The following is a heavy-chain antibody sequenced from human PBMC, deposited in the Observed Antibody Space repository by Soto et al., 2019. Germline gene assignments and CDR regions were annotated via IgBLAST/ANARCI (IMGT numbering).Heavy chain of an antibody. CDR3: ARDQWMVPRGGCD. V-gene: IGHV1-18*01. CDR2: ISGYNGDT. Sequence: QIHLVQSGPEVKKPGASVKVSCKASGYKFTSYGITWVRQAPGQGLEWMGWISGYNGDTKFGQKVQGRVTLTTDTSTSTAYMELRSLRSDDTAVYYCARDQWMVPRGGCDWGQGTLVTVSS. CDR1: GYKFTSYG. D-gene: IGHD6-19*01. J-gene: IGHJ4*02.